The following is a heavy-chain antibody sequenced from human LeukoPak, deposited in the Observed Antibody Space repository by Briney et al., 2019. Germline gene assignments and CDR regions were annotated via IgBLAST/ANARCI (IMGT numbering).Heavy chain of an antibody. J-gene: IGHJ3*02. CDR1: GFTFSSYW. CDR3: AKERDGHYDILSGFTGVGFAFDI. D-gene: IGHD3-9*01. CDR2: INSDGSST. Sequence: GGSLRLSCAASGFTFSSYWMHWVRQAPGKGLVWVSRINSDGSSTSYADSVKGRFTISRDNAKNTLYLQMNSLRAEDTAVYYCAKERDGHYDILSGFTGVGFAFDIWGQGTMVTVSS. V-gene: IGHV3-74*01.